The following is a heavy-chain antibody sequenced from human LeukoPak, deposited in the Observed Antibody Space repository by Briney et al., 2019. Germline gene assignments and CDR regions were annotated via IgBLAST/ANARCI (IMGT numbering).Heavy chain of an antibody. Sequence: GGSLTLSCAASGFTFSTYDMAWVRQAPGKGLEWISYITSSSSSIHYADSVKGRFTVSRDNAKNSVYLQMNSLRDEDTAVYYCARHYYGSGSVDYWGQGTLVTVSS. CDR2: ITSSSSSI. CDR1: GFTFSTYD. J-gene: IGHJ4*02. V-gene: IGHV3-48*02. D-gene: IGHD3-10*01. CDR3: ARHYYGSGSVDY.